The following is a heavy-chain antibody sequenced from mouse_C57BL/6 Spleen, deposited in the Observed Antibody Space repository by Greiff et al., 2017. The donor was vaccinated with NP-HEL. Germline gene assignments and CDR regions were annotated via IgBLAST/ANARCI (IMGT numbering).Heavy chain of an antibody. D-gene: IGHD1-1*01. J-gene: IGHJ1*03. CDR1: GFTFSSYG. CDR2: ISSGGSYT. Sequence: EVMLVESGGDLVKPGGSLKLSCAASGFTFSSYGMSWVRQTPDKRLEWVATISSGGSYTYYPDSVKGRFTISRDNAKNTRYLEMSSLKSEDTAMYYCARHGGYYYGSSYNWYFDVWGTGTTVTVSS. V-gene: IGHV5-6*01. CDR3: ARHGGYYYGSSYNWYFDV.